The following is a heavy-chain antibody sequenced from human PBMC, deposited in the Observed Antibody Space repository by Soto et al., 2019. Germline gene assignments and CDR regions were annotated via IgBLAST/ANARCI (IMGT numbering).Heavy chain of an antibody. J-gene: IGHJ6*02. D-gene: IGHD3-3*01. CDR3: ARGGPYITIFGVVIPRYYYYYGMDV. CDR1: GGSFSGYY. CDR2: INHSGST. Sequence: PSETLSLTCAVYGGSFSGYYWSWIRQPPGKGLEWIGGINHSGSTNYNPSLKSRVTISVDTSKNQFSLKLSSVTAADTAVYYCARGGPYITIFGVVIPRYYYYYGMDVCGQGTTVTVSS. V-gene: IGHV4-34*01.